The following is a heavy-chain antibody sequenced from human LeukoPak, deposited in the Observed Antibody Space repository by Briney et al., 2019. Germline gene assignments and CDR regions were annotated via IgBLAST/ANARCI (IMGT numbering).Heavy chain of an antibody. V-gene: IGHV3-53*01. J-gene: IGHJ2*01. D-gene: IGHD3-10*01. CDR3: ARNTDYYGAGTYGYFDH. CDR1: GLAVSSTF. Sequence: GGSLRLSCAPSGLAVSSTFMSWVRQAPGRGLEWVSIIYSGGTTHYADSVKGRFTISRDNAKNMLYLQMDSLRVGDTAIYYCARNTDYYGAGTYGYFDHWGRGTLVTVSS. CDR2: IYSGGTT.